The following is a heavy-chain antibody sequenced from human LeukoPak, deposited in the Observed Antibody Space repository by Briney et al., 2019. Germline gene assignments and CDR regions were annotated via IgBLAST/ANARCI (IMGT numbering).Heavy chain of an antibody. Sequence: SETLSLTCTVSGYSISSGYYWGWIRQPPGKGLEWIGSIYHSGSTYYNPSLKSRVTISVDTSKNQFSLELSSVTAADTAVYYCARDRGDGYNYDYFDYWGQGTLVTVSS. V-gene: IGHV4-38-2*02. J-gene: IGHJ4*02. D-gene: IGHD5-24*01. CDR2: IYHSGST. CDR1: GYSISSGYY. CDR3: ARDRGDGYNYDYFDY.